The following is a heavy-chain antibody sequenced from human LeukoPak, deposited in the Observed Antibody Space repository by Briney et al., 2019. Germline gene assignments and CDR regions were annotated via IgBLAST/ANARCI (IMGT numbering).Heavy chain of an antibody. CDR3: ARGGLRFPMDV. D-gene: IGHD4-17*01. CDR1: GFTFSSYD. Sequence: PGGSLRLSCAASGFTFSSYDMHWVRQATGKGLEWVSAIGTAGDTYYPGSVKGRFTISRENTKNSLYLQMNSLRAGDTAVYYCARGGLRFPMDVWGKGTTVTVSS. CDR2: IGTAGDT. J-gene: IGHJ6*03. V-gene: IGHV3-13*01.